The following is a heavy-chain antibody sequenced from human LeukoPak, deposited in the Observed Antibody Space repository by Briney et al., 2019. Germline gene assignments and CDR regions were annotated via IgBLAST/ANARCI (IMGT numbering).Heavy chain of an antibody. V-gene: IGHV1-8*01. D-gene: IGHD5-12*01. CDR3: ARAWSGYSGYDVINHFDY. CDR2: MNPNSGNT. CDR1: GYSFSSSG. Sequence: GASVKVSCTASGYSFSSSGINWVRQATGQGLEWVGWMNPNSGNTGYAQKFQGRVTMTSDTSMNTPYMELSSLRSEDTAVYFCARAWSGYSGYDVINHFDYWGQGTLVTVSS. J-gene: IGHJ4*02.